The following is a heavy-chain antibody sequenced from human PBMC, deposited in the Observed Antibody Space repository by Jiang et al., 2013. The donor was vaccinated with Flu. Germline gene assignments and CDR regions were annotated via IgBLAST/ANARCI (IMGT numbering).Heavy chain of an antibody. Sequence: SGAEVKVSCKASGGTLNRHAISWVRQAPGQGLEWMGRIIPILGIINYSQTFQGRVTITADISSSTAYVELSRLRSEDTAVYYCARDENGSSGFDYWGQGNPGHRLL. CDR1: GGTLNRHA. V-gene: IGHV1-69*04. CDR2: IIPILGII. CDR3: ARDENGSSGFDY. D-gene: IGHD6-6*01. J-gene: IGHJ4*02.